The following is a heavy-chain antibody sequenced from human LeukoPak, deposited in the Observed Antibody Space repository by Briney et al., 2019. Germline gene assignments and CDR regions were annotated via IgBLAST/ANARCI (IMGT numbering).Heavy chain of an antibody. CDR2: ISAYNGNT. D-gene: IGHD6-13*01. CDR1: GYTFTSYG. CDR3: ARLYSSRLFYYYYYMDV. J-gene: IGHJ6*03. V-gene: IGHV1-18*01. Sequence: ASVKVSCKASGYTFTSYGISWVRQAPGQGLEWMGWISAYNGNTNYAQKLQGRVTMTTDTSTSTAYMELRSLRSDDTAVYYCARLYSSRLFYYYYYMDVWGKGTTVTISS.